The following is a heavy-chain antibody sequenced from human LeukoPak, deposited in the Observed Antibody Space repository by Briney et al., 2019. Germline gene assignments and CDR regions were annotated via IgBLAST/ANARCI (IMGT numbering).Heavy chain of an antibody. Sequence: PSETLSLTCAVYGGSFSGYYWSWVRQPPGKGLEWIGEINHSGSTNYNPSLKSRVTMSVDTSKNQFSLKVRSVTAADTAVYYCASGDYYDSSGYYPNAFDIWGQGTMVIVSS. D-gene: IGHD3-22*01. V-gene: IGHV4-34*01. CDR2: INHSGST. CDR3: ASGDYYDSSGYYPNAFDI. CDR1: GGSFSGYY. J-gene: IGHJ3*02.